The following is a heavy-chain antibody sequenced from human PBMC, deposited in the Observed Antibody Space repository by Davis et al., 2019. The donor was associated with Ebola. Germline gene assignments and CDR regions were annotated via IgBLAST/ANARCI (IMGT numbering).Heavy chain of an antibody. V-gene: IGHV3-30*03. J-gene: IGHJ4*02. CDR2: IFFDGRET. CDR3: VRDFFEFSSSAFSDS. D-gene: IGHD6-6*01. Sequence: GESLKIPCEASGFTFSRYGMHWVRQAPGKGPEWLTYIFFDGRETFYADSVKGRFTLSRDNSKNTLYLQMGRLRSDDTAMYYCVRDFFEFSSSAFSDSWGQGTLVTVSS. CDR1: GFTFSRYG.